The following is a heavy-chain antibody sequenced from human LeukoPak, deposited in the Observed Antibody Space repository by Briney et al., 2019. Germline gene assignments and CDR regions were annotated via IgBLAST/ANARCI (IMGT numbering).Heavy chain of an antibody. V-gene: IGHV3-23*01. Sequence: GGSLRLSCAASGFTFNIYAMNWVRQAPGKGLEWISSISYSAAGTYYADSVKGRFSISRDNSKKIVYLQMNSLRAEDTAVYYCAKEYYDFWSGYPHDYWGQGTLVTVSS. D-gene: IGHD3-3*01. J-gene: IGHJ4*02. CDR2: ISYSAAGT. CDR1: GFTFNIYA. CDR3: AKEYYDFWSGYPHDY.